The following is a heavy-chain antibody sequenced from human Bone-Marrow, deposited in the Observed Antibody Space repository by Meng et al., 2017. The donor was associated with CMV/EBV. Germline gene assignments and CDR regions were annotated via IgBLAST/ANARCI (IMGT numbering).Heavy chain of an antibody. CDR1: AYTFTSYY. V-gene: IGHV1-46*01. J-gene: IGHJ6*02. CDR3: AGRLPRKYQLLHPYYYYGMDV. Sequence: ASVKVSCKASAYTFTSYYMHWVRQAPGQGLEWMGIINPSGGSTSYAQKFQGRVTMTRDTSTSTVYMELSSLRSEDTAVYYCAGRLPRKYQLLHPYYYYGMDVWGQGTTVTVSS. D-gene: IGHD2-2*02. CDR2: INPSGGST.